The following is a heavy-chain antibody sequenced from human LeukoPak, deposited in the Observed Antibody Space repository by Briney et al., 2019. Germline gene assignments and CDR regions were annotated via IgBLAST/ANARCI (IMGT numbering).Heavy chain of an antibody. Sequence: ASVKVSCKASGGTFSSYAISWVRQAPGQGLEWMGWINPNSGGTNYAQKFQGWVTMTRDTSISTAYMELSRLRSDDTAVYYCARGDSPGYYYDSSDDYGMDVWGQGTTVTVSS. CDR1: GGTFSSYA. CDR3: ARGDSPGYYYDSSDDYGMDV. D-gene: IGHD3-22*01. J-gene: IGHJ6*02. V-gene: IGHV1-2*04. CDR2: INPNSGGT.